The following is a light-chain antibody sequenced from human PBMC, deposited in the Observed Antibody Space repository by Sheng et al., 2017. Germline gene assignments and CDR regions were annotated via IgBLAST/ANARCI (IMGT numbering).Light chain of an antibody. J-gene: IGLJ1*01. CDR1: KLGDKY. Sequence: SYDLTQSPSVSVSPGQTASITCSGDKLGDKYASWYQQRPGQSPVLVIYQDTKRPSGIPERFSGSNSGNTATLTISGTQAMGEADYYCQAWDSSTALYVFGTGTKVTVL. CDR3: QAWDSSTALYV. CDR2: QDT. V-gene: IGLV3-1*01.